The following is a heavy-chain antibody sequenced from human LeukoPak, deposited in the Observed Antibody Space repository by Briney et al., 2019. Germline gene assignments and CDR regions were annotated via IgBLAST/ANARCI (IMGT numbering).Heavy chain of an antibody. CDR1: GFTFSSYA. CDR3: AKGGARAPVKDDYYYYYMDV. J-gene: IGHJ6*03. Sequence: GGSLRLSCAASGFTFSSYAMSWVRQAPGKGLEWVSAISGSGGSTYYADSVKGRFTISRDNSKNTLYLQMNSLRAEDTAVYYCAKGGARAPVKDDYYYYYMDVWGKGTTVTVSS. CDR2: ISGSGGST. D-gene: IGHD1-26*01. V-gene: IGHV3-23*01.